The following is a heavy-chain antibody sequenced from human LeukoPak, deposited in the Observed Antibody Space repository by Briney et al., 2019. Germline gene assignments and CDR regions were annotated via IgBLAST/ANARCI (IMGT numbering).Heavy chain of an antibody. Sequence: SETLSLTCGVSGGSISNTNWWTWVRQPPGKGLEWIGEVNLQGSTNYNPSLKSRVAISVDKSENHISLKLSSVTAADTAVYYCARDGGGTNNWAWFDPWGQGTLVTVSS. CDR2: VNLQGST. J-gene: IGHJ5*02. CDR3: ARDGGGTNNWAWFDP. CDR1: GGSISNTNW. V-gene: IGHV4-4*02. D-gene: IGHD1-1*01.